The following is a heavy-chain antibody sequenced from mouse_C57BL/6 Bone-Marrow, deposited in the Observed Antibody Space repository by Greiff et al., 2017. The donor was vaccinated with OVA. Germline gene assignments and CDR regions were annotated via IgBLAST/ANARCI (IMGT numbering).Heavy chain of an antibody. V-gene: IGHV5-17*01. CDR3: ARSLLPYAMDY. J-gene: IGHJ4*01. CDR2: ISSGSSTI. Sequence: EVQGVESGGGLVKPGGSLKLSCAASGFTFSDYGMHWVRQAPEKGLEWVAYISSGSSTIYYADTVKGRFTISRDNAKNTLSLQMTSLRSEDTAMYYCARSLLPYAMDYWGQGTSVTVSS. D-gene: IGHD2-10*01. CDR1: GFTFSDYG.